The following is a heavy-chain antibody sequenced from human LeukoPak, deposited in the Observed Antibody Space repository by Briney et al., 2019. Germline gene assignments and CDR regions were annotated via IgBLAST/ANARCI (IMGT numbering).Heavy chain of an antibody. CDR1: GFTFSSYS. V-gene: IGHV3-21*01. CDR2: ISSSSSYI. D-gene: IGHD3-10*01. J-gene: IGHJ4*02. CDR3: VSPSNAYGSGSYYSFDY. Sequence: GGSLRLSCAASGFTFSSYSMNWVRQAPGKGLEWVSSISSSSSYIYYADSVKGRFTISRDNAKNSLYLQMNSLRAEDTAVYYCVSPSNAYGSGSYYSFDYWGQGTLVTASS.